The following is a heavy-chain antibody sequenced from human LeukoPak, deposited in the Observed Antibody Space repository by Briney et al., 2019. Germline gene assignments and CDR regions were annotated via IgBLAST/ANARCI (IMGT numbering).Heavy chain of an antibody. CDR2: INHSGRT. D-gene: IGHD3-10*01. V-gene: IGHV4-34*01. CDR3: ARGRGYHGSGSYYNPRKNNYFAY. CDR1: GGSFSGYY. J-gene: IGHJ4*02. Sequence: PSETLSLTSAVYGGSFSGYYWSWIRQPPRKGLGWIGEINHSGRTNYNPSLKSRVTISVHTSKNQFSLKLSSVTAADTAVYYCARGRGYHGSGSYYNPRKNNYFAYWGQGTLVTVSS.